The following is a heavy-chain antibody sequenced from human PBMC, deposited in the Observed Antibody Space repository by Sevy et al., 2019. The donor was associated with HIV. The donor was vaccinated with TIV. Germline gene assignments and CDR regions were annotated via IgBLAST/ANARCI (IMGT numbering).Heavy chain of an antibody. CDR3: ARESHDFWSGYAYWYFDL. CDR2: IKQDGSEK. CDR1: GFTFSSYW. J-gene: IGHJ2*01. V-gene: IGHV3-7*01. D-gene: IGHD3-3*01. Sequence: GESLKISCAASGFTFSSYWMSWVRQAPGKGLEWVANIKQDGSEKYYVDSVKGRFTISRDNAKNSLYLQMNSLRAEDTAVYYCARESHDFWSGYAYWYFDLWGRGTLVTVSS.